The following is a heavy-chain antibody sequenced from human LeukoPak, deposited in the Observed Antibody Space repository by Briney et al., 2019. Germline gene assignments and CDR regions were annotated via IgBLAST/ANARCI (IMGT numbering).Heavy chain of an antibody. J-gene: IGHJ4*02. CDR3: ARVILSAAAGLLFDY. D-gene: IGHD6-13*01. CDR1: GGTFSSYA. CDR2: IIPIFGTA. Sequence: ASVKVSCKASGGTFSSYAISWVRQAPGQGLEWMGGIIPIFGTANYAQKFQGRVRITADESTSTAYMELSSLRSEDTAVYYCARVILSAAAGLLFDYWGQGTLVTVSS. V-gene: IGHV1-69*13.